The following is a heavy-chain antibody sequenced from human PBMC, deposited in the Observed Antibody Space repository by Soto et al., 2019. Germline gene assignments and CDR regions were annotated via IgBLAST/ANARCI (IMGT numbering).Heavy chain of an antibody. J-gene: IGHJ3*02. CDR2: IWYDGSNK. Sequence: QVQLVESGGGVVQPGRSLRLSCAASGFTFGSYGMHWVRQAPGKGLEWVAVIWYDGSNKYYADSVKGRFTISRDNSKNTLYLQMNSLRAEDTAVYYCAGDTYGTSDAFDIWGQGTMVTVSS. CDR3: AGDTYGTSDAFDI. V-gene: IGHV3-33*01. CDR1: GFTFGSYG. D-gene: IGHD4-17*01.